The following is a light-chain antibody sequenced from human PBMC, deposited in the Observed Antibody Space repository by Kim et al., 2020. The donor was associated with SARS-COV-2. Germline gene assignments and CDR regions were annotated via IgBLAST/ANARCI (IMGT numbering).Light chain of an antibody. CDR2: DAS. CDR1: QDISYR. CDR3: MQYDDLPYT. J-gene: IGKJ2*01. V-gene: IGKV1-33*01. Sequence: SAFAGDRVTTTCQASQDISYRLNWYQQKPGKAPKVVIADASNLQSGAPSRFSGSGSGTEFTFSINNLQPEDIATYYCMQYDDLPYTFGRWTKLEI.